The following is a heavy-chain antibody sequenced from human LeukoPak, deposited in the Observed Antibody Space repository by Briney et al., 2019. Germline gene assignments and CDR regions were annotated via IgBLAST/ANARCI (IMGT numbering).Heavy chain of an antibody. D-gene: IGHD1-26*01. J-gene: IGHJ4*02. V-gene: IGHV3-30-3*01. CDR2: ISYDGSNK. Sequence: GGSLRLSCAASGFTFSSYAMSWVRQAPGKGLEWVAVISYDGSNKYYADSVKGRFTISRDNSKNTLYLQMNSLRAEDTAVYYCARDPQWELRGYFDYWGQGTLVTVSS. CDR1: GFTFSSYA. CDR3: ARDPQWELRGYFDY.